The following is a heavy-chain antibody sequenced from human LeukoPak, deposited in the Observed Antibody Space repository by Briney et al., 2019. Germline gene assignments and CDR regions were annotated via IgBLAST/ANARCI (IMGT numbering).Heavy chain of an antibody. V-gene: IGHV7-4-1*02. Sequence: ASVKVSCKASGYTFTDYSINWVRQAPREGLEWMGWINTNTGNPTYAQGFTGRFVFSLDTSVSTAYLQISSLKAEDTAVYYCARGGPFDYWGQGTLVTVSS. D-gene: IGHD2/OR15-2a*01. CDR3: ARGGPFDY. CDR1: GYTFTDYS. CDR2: INTNTGNP. J-gene: IGHJ4*02.